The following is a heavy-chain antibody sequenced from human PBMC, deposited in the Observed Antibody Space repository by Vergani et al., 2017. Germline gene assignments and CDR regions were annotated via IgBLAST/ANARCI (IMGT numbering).Heavy chain of an antibody. CDR2: MYYSGRT. V-gene: IGHV4-59*01. D-gene: IGHD6-13*01. Sequence: QVQLQESGPGLVKPSETLSLTCTVSGGSISNYYWSWIRQPPGKGLEWIGYMYYSGRTNYNPSLKSRVTMLVDTSKNQFSLKLTSVTAADTAVYYCARLQFGAAAPDYWGQGTLVTVSP. CDR3: ARLQFGAAAPDY. CDR1: GGSISNYY. J-gene: IGHJ4*02.